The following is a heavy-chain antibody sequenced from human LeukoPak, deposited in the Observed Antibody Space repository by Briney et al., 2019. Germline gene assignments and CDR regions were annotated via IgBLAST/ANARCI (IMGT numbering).Heavy chain of an antibody. J-gene: IGHJ4*02. V-gene: IGHV3-23*01. CDR3: AKVYYSSSYYDFDS. Sequence: GGPLRLSCAASGFIFNNYAMSWVRQAPGRGLEWVSTISGSGGRTNYADSVRGRVTISRDNSKNTVYLEMSSLRAEDTVIYYCAKVYYSSSYYDFDSWGQGTLVTVSS. D-gene: IGHD6-13*01. CDR1: GFIFNNYA. CDR2: ISGSGGRT.